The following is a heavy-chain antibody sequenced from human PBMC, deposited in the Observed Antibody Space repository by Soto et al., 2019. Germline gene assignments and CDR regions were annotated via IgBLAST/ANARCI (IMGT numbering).Heavy chain of an antibody. V-gene: IGHV1-18*01. J-gene: IGHJ3*02. D-gene: IGHD2-21*02. Sequence: HVQLVQSGGEVKKPGASVKVSCKASGYTFTSHGIYWVRQAPGQGLEWMGWISTYNGKTDYAQKFQGRDTMTADTRTSTGYMGVRSLRSDDTAVYYCGRLLTEGVTSREDVFDIWGQGTKVTVSS. CDR2: ISTYNGKT. CDR3: GRLLTEGVTSREDVFDI. CDR1: GYTFTSHG.